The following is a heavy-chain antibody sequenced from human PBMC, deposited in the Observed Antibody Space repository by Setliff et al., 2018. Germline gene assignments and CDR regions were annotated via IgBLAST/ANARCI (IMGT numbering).Heavy chain of an antibody. Sequence: SETLSLTCTVSGDPMSSRRYYWAWIRQPAGKGLEWIGQIYTSWSTVYNPSLKSRVTMSVDTSKNQFSLELTSVTAADTAVYYCATRKSSGRLYYMDVWGKGTTVTVSS. CDR1: GDPMSSRRYY. V-gene: IGHV4-61*09. CDR2: IYTSWST. D-gene: IGHD1-26*01. CDR3: ATRKSSGRLYYMDV. J-gene: IGHJ6*03.